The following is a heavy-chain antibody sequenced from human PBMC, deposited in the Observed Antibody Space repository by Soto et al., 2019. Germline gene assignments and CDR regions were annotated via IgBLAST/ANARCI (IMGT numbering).Heavy chain of an antibody. V-gene: IGHV3-48*02. CDR2: ISTSGSAI. Sequence: GGSLRLSCAASGFTLSSDDMNWVRQAPGKGLEWISYISTSGSAIKYADSVKGRFTISRDTVKNSLYLQMNSLRDEDTAVYYWIYLVYWGQGIPVTVS. CDR3: IYLVY. J-gene: IGHJ4*02. CDR1: GFTLSSDD.